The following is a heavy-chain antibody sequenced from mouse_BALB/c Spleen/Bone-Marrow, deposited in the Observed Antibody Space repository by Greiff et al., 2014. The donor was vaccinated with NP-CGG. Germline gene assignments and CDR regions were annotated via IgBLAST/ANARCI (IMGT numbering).Heavy chain of an antibody. CDR2: ISTYSGNT. D-gene: IGHD1-1*01. V-gene: IGHV1-67*01. J-gene: IGHJ2*01. CDR3: ARNFYGSSYFDY. CDR1: GYTFTAYA. Sequence: QVQLQQSGPEVVRPGVSVKLPCKGSGYTFTAYAMHWVKQSHAESLEWIGLISTYSGNTHYNQDFKGKATMTVDKSSSTAYMELARLTSEDAPIYYCARNFYGSSYFDYWGQGTTLTVSS.